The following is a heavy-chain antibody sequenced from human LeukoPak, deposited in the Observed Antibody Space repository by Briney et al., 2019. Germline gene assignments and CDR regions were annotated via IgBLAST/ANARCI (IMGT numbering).Heavy chain of an antibody. CDR2: ISSSGRTT. Sequence: PGGSLRLSCAASGFTFSSYEMNWVRQAPGKGLEWASYISSSGRTTHYADSVKGRFTISRDNAKNSLYLQINSLRAEDTAVYYCAGVGQQLGAPASVYWWQGTLVTVSS. J-gene: IGHJ4*02. CDR1: GFTFSSYE. CDR3: AGVGQQLGAPASVY. D-gene: IGHD6-13*01. V-gene: IGHV3-48*03.